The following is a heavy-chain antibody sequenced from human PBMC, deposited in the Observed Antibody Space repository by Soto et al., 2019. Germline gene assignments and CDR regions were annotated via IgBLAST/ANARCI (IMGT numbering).Heavy chain of an antibody. CDR2: IYYSGST. J-gene: IGHJ4*02. CDR3: ARPSGSYLYYFDY. D-gene: IGHD1-26*01. CDR1: GGSISSSSYY. Sequence: QLQLQESGPGLVKPSETLSLTCTVSGGSISSSSYYWGWIRQPPGKGLGWIGSIYYSGSTYYNPSLKIRVTISVDTSKNQFSLKLSSVTAADTAVYYCARPSGSYLYYFDYWGQGTLVTVSS. V-gene: IGHV4-39*01.